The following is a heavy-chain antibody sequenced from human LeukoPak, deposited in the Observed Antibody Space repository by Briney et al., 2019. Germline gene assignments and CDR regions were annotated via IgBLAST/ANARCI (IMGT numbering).Heavy chain of an antibody. CDR1: GHTFIGYY. D-gene: IGHD3-3*01. CDR3: ARVNPEFWSGYYA. V-gene: IGHV1-2*02. Sequence: ASVKVSCKASGHTFIGYYMHWVRQAPGQGLEWMGWINPNSGGTNYAQKFQGRVTMTRDTSISTAYMELSRLRSDDTAVYYCARVNPEFWSGYYAWGQGTLVTVSS. CDR2: INPNSGGT. J-gene: IGHJ5*02.